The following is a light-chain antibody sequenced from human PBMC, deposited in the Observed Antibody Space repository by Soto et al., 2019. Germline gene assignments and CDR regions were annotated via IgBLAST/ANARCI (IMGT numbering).Light chain of an antibody. CDR3: ALYMGSGISV. J-gene: IGLJ2*01. CDR1: SGSVSTSYY. V-gene: IGLV8-61*01. Sequence: QTVVTQEPSFSVSPGGTVTITCGLSSGSVSTSYYPSWYQQTPGQAPLTLIFNTYTRSSGVPDRFSGSILGNKAALTITGAQADDESDYYCALYMGSGISVFGGGTQLTVL. CDR2: NTY.